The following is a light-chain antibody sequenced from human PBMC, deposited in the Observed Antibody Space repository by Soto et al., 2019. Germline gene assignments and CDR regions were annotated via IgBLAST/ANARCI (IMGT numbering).Light chain of an antibody. Sequence: DIQMTQSPSTLSASVGDRVTITCRASQSISVWLAWYQQKAGKAPNLLIYKASRLASGVPSRFSGRGSETEFTLTISGLQPGDSATYYCQQYNSYSPTFGQGTKVEVK. J-gene: IGKJ1*01. CDR1: QSISVW. CDR2: KAS. CDR3: QQYNSYSPT. V-gene: IGKV1-5*03.